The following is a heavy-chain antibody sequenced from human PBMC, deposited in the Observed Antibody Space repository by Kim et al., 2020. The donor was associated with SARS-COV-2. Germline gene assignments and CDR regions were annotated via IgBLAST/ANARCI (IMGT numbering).Heavy chain of an antibody. V-gene: IGHV1-69*01. Sequence: NYAQKFQGGVTITADESTSPAYMELSSLRSEDTAVYYCARVFVLGRFDPWGQGTLVTVSS. CDR3: ARVFVLGRFDP. J-gene: IGHJ5*02. D-gene: IGHD2-8*01.